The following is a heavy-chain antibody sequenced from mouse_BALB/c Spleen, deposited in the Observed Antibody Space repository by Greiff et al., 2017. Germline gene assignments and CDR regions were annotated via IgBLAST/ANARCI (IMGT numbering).Heavy chain of an antibody. J-gene: IGHJ2*01. CDR2: ISSGGST. CDR1: GFTFSSYA. D-gene: IGHD2-1*01. Sequence: EVMLVESGGGLVKPGGSLKLSCAASGFTFSSYAMSWVRQTPEKRLEWVASISSGGSTYYPDSVKGRFTISRDNARNILYLQMSSLRSEDTAMYYCARGFYGKDYWGQGTTLTVSS. V-gene: IGHV5-6-5*01. CDR3: ARGFYGKDY.